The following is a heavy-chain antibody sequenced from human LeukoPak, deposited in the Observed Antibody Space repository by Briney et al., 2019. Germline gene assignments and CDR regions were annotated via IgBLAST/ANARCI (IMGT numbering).Heavy chain of an antibody. D-gene: IGHD3-22*01. Sequence: ASVKVSCKASGYTFTSYGISWVRQAPGQGLEWMGWISAYNGNTNYAQKLQGRVTMTTDTSTSTAYMELRSLRSDDTAVYYCAISYYYDSSGYSPDYYFDYWGQGTLVTVSS. J-gene: IGHJ4*02. V-gene: IGHV1-18*01. CDR3: AISYYYDSSGYSPDYYFDY. CDR2: ISAYNGNT. CDR1: GYTFTSYG.